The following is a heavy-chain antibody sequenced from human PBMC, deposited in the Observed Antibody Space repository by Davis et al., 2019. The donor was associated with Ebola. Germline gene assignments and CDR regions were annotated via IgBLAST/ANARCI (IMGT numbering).Heavy chain of an antibody. Sequence: ASVKVSCKASGYTFTSYGISWVRQAPGQGLEWMGWISAYNGNTNYAQKLQGRVTMTTDTSTSTVYMELSSLRSEDTAVYYCARYSRFLEWLPPSHPLDIWGQGTMVTVSS. J-gene: IGHJ3*02. CDR1: GYTFTSYG. CDR3: ARYSRFLEWLPPSHPLDI. V-gene: IGHV1-18*04. D-gene: IGHD3-3*01. CDR2: ISAYNGNT.